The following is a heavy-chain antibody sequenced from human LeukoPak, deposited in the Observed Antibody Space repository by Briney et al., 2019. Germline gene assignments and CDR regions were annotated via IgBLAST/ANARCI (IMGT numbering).Heavy chain of an antibody. V-gene: IGHV3-7*01. CDR1: GFTFSSYW. CDR2: IKQDGSEK. CDR3: ARHMRGSGSYYPPENWFDP. J-gene: IGHJ5*02. D-gene: IGHD3-10*01. Sequence: SGGSLRLSCAASGFTFSSYWMSWVRQAPGKGLEWVANIKQDGSEKYYVDSVKGRFTISRDNAKNSLYLQMNSLRAEDTAVYYCARHMRGSGSYYPPENWFDPWGQGTLVTVSS.